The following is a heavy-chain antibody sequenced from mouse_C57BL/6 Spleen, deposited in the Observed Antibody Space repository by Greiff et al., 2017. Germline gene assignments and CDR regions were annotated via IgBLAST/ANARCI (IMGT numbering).Heavy chain of an antibody. J-gene: IGHJ4*01. CDR2: INIGNGYT. CDR3: AGGIYCEYEGVPCYARDY. D-gene: IGHD2-4*01. Sequence: EVQLQQSGAELVRPGSSVKMSCKTSGYTFTSYGINWVKQRPGQGLEWIGYINIGNGYTEYNEKFKGKATLTSDTSSSTAYMQLSSLPSADSAIYDGAGGIYCEYEGVPCYARDYWGQGTSVTVSA. V-gene: IGHV1-58*01. CDR1: GYTFTSYG.